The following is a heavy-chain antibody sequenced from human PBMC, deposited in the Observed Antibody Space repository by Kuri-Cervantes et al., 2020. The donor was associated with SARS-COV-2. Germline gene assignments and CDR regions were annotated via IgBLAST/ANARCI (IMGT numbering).Heavy chain of an antibody. CDR2: INPSGGGT. CDR3: ARGRLSSDYFDY. CDR1: GYIFTNYY. J-gene: IGHJ4*02. Sequence: ASEKVSCMASGYIFTNYYMSWVRQAPGQGLEWLGIINPSGGGTSYAQKFQGRVTMTRDTSTSTVYMVLSSLRSEDTAVYYCARGRLSSDYFDYWGQGTLVTVSS. D-gene: IGHD6-6*01. V-gene: IGHV1-46*01.